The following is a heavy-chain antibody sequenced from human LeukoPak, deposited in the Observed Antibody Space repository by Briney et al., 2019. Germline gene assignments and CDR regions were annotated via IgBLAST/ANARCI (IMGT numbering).Heavy chain of an antibody. CDR3: ARGSGSCRTPYYYMDV. Sequence: PGGSLRLSCAASGFTVSSNYRSWVRQAPGEGLEWVSVIYSGGSTYYADSVKGRFTISRDNSKNTLYLQMNSLRAEDTAVYYCARGSGSCRTPYYYMDVWGTGTTVTVSS. D-gene: IGHD3-10*01. CDR2: IYSGGST. J-gene: IGHJ6*03. CDR1: GFTVSSNY. V-gene: IGHV3-53*01.